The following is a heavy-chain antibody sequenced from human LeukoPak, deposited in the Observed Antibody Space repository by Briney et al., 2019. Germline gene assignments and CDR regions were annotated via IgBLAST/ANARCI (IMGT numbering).Heavy chain of an antibody. CDR2: ISSSGSTI. D-gene: IGHD3-22*01. J-gene: IGHJ4*02. CDR1: GFTFSDYY. CDR3: ARGRYYESSGYPAAYYFDY. V-gene: IGHV3-11*01. Sequence: GGSLRLSCAASGFTFSDYYMSWIRQAPGKGLEWVSYISSSGSTIYYADSVKGRFTISRDNAKNSLYLQMNSLRAEDTAVYYCARGRYYESSGYPAAYYFDYWGQGTLVTVSS.